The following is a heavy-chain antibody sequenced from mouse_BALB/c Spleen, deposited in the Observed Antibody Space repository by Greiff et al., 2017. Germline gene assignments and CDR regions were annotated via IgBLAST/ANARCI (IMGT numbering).Heavy chain of an antibody. CDR3: ARRRDYYYFDY. V-gene: IGHV5-9-4*01. D-gene: IGHD2-13*01. CDR2: ISSGGSYT. CDR1: GFTFSSYA. Sequence: EVMLVESGGGLVKPGGSLKLSCAASGFTFSSYAMSWVRQSPEKRLEWVAEISSGGSYTYYPDTVTGRFTISRDNAKNTLYLEMSSLRSEDTAMYYCARRRDYYYFDYWGQGTTLTVSS. J-gene: IGHJ2*01.